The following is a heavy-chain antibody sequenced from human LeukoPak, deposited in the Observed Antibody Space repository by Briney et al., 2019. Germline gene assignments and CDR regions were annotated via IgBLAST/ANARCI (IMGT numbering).Heavy chain of an antibody. CDR3: ARLPSDSSGWYRFDY. CDR2: IYYSGST. D-gene: IGHD6-19*01. V-gene: IGHV4-39*01. CDR1: GGSISSSSYY. Sequence: SETLSLTCTVSGGSISSSSYYWGWIRQPPGKGLEWIGSIYYSGSTYYNPSLKSRVTISVDTSKKQFSLKLSSVTAADTAVYYCARLPSDSSGWYRFDYWGQGTPIIVS. J-gene: IGHJ4*02.